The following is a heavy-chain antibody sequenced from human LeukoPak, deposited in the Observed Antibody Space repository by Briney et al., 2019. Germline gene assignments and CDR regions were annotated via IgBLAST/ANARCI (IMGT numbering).Heavy chain of an antibody. V-gene: IGHV4-34*01. CDR1: GGSFSGYY. CDR3: ARGRGDSSSWYSYYYYYMDA. Sequence: KPSETLSLTCAVYGGSFSGYYWSWIRQPPGKGLEWIGEINHSGSTNYNPSLKSRVTISVDTSKNQFSLKLSSVTAADTAVYYCARGRGDSSSWYSYYYYYMDAWGKGTTVTVSS. D-gene: IGHD6-13*01. CDR2: INHSGST. J-gene: IGHJ6*03.